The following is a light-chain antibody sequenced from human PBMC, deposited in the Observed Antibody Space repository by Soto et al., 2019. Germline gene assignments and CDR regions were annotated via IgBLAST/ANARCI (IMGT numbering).Light chain of an antibody. Sequence: QSALTQPASVSGSPGQSITISCTGTNSDVGAFEYVSWYQQHPGKAPKILIYEVSSRPSGVSNRFSGSKSGNTASLTISGLQAEDEADYYCSSYTGSTTVVFGGGTKLTVL. CDR1: NSDVGAFEY. CDR2: EVS. CDR3: SSYTGSTTVV. V-gene: IGLV2-14*01. J-gene: IGLJ2*01.